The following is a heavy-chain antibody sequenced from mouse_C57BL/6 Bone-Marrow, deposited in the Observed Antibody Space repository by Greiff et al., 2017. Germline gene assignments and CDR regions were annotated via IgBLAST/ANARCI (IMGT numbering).Heavy chain of an antibody. D-gene: IGHD1-2*01. CDR2: INPDSSTI. Sequence: EAGGVDFSRYWMSWVRRAPGKGLEWIGEINPDSSTINYAPSLKDKFIISRDNAKNTLYLQMNKVRSEDTALYYCARWGPHYPYWYVDVWGTGTTVTVSS. CDR3: ARWGPHYPYWYVDV. V-gene: IGHV4-1*01. J-gene: IGHJ1*03. CDR1: GVDFSRYW.